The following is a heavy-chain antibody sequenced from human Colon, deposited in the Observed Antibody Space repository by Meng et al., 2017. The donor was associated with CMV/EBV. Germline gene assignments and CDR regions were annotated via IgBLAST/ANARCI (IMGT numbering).Heavy chain of an antibody. CDR2: IGTGA. D-gene: IGHD5-18*01. V-gene: IGHV3-23*01. Sequence: GESLKISCAASGFTFNSYAMAWVRQAPGKGLEWVASIGTGAYYADSVKGHFTISRDNSKNILSLQMSSLSAEDTDVYYCERRNNQDSYGRGYFEYWGQGRLVTVSS. CDR1: GFTFNSYA. CDR3: ERRNNQDSYGRGYFEY. J-gene: IGHJ4*02.